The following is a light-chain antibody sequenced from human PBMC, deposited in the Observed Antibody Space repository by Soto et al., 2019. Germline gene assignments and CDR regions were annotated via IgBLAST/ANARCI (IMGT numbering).Light chain of an antibody. CDR1: SSDVGGHKF. Sequence: QSALTQPASVSGSPGQSITISCTGTSSDVGGHKFVSWYQQYPGKAPKVIIYEVSNRPSGVSHRFSGSKSGNTASLTISGLQSEDEADYYCNSYTSSSSYVFGTGTQLTVL. CDR2: EVS. V-gene: IGLV2-14*01. J-gene: IGLJ1*01. CDR3: NSYTSSSSYV.